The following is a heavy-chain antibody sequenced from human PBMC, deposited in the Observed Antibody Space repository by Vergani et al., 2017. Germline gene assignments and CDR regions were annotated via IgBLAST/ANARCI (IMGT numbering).Heavy chain of an antibody. CDR1: GFTFSSYE. J-gene: IGHJ3*02. CDR2: ISSSGSTI. D-gene: IGHD6-13*01. V-gene: IGHV3-48*03. CDR3: ARAAGRDAFDI. Sequence: EVQLVESGGGLAQPGGSLRLSCAASGFTFSSYEMNWVRQAPGKGLEWVSYISSSGSTIYYADSVKGRFTISRDNAKNSLYLQMNSLRAEDTAVYYCARAAGRDAFDIWGQGTMVTVSS.